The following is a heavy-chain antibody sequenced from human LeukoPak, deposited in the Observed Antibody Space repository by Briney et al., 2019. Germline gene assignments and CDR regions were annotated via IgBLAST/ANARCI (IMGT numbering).Heavy chain of an antibody. J-gene: IGHJ4*02. V-gene: IGHV4-39*07. CDR1: GGSVSTSDYY. Sequence: SETLSLTCTVSGGSVSTSDYYWGWIRQTPGKGLEWIGDIFHNGKTNSNPSLKGRVTISIDTSNNQFSLRLPSVTAADTAVYYCARIFDSWGQGTLVTVSS. CDR2: IFHNGKT. CDR3: ARIFDS.